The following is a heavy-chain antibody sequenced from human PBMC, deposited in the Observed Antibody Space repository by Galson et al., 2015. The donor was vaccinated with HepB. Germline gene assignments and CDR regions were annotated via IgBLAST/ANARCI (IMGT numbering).Heavy chain of an antibody. CDR3: AKKWGSERGVAGSLD. CDR1: GFTFNSYV. CDR2: ISASGRFT. J-gene: IGHJ4*02. Sequence: SLRLSCAASGFTFNSYVLGWVRQAPGEGLEWVSSISASGRFTYYADSVKGRFTISRDNSKNTLYLQMNSLRAEDTAVYYCAKKWGSERGVAGSLDWGQGTLVTVSS. V-gene: IGHV3-23*01. D-gene: IGHD6-19*01.